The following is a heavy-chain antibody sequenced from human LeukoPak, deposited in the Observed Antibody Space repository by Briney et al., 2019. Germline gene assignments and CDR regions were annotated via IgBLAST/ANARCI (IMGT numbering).Heavy chain of an antibody. J-gene: IGHJ4*02. CDR1: GYTFTSYG. V-gene: IGHV1-18*01. D-gene: IGHD2-2*01. Sequence: ASVKVSCKASGYTFTSYGISWVRQAPGQGLEWMGWISAYNGNTNYAQKLQGRVTMTEDTSTDTAYMELSSLRSEDTAVYYCATNYPHCSSTSCTAFDYWGQGTLVTVSS. CDR2: ISAYNGNT. CDR3: ATNYPHCSSTSCTAFDY.